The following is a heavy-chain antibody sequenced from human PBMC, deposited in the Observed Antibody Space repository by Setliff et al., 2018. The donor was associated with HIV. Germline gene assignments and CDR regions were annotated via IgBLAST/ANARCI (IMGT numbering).Heavy chain of an antibody. CDR3: ARGRTIGVSAVFFDP. J-gene: IGHJ5*02. CDR1: GGSMSSGSYS. V-gene: IGHV4-61*09. CDR2: VYVGGTV. D-gene: IGHD3-3*01. Sequence: SETLSLTCTVSGGSMSSGSYSWTWLRQPAGKEPELIGHVYVGGTVIYNPSLASRLTISIVPSKNQFSLDLRSVTAADTAKYYCARGRTIGVSAVFFDPWGQGTPVTVPQ.